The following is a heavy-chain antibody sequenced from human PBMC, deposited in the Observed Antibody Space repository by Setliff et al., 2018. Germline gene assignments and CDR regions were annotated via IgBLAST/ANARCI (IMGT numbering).Heavy chain of an antibody. V-gene: IGHV3-7*03. CDR3: AKDLSSNTAASYFFDL. J-gene: IGHJ4*02. Sequence: GGSLRLSCAASGFTFSSLWMSWVRQAPGKGLEWVANINQGGGAQFYVDSVKGRFTMSRDSSTNTLYLQMNSLRGEDTAVYYCAKDLSSNTAASYFFDLWGQGTQVTVSS. CDR1: GFTFSSLW. D-gene: IGHD5-18*01. CDR2: INQGGGAQ.